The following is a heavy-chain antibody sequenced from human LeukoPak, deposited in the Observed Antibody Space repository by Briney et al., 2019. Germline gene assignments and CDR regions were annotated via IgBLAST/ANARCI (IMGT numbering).Heavy chain of an antibody. Sequence: SETLSLTCTVYGYSISGGYYWGWIRQPPGKGLEWIGSIYHSGSTYYNSSLKSRVTISVDTSKNQFSLKLSSVTAADTAVYYCAKIYYGSRQSSVNWFDPWGQGTLVTVSS. CDR3: AKIYYGSRQSSVNWFDP. V-gene: IGHV4-38-2*02. CDR2: IYHSGST. CDR1: GYSISGGYY. J-gene: IGHJ5*02. D-gene: IGHD3-10*01.